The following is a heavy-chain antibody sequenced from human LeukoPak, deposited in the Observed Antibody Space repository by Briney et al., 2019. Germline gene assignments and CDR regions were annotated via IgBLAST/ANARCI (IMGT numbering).Heavy chain of an antibody. J-gene: IGHJ3*01. D-gene: IGHD4-17*01. V-gene: IGHV1-2*02. CDR1: GYTFTDYY. Sequence: ASVKVSCKASGYTFTDYYIHWMRQAPGQGLEWMGWINPKRGVTTYAQKFQGRVTMTRDTSITTAYMELTRLRSDDTTIYYCARERNYGDYGNAFDVWGQGTKVTVSS. CDR3: ARERNYGDYGNAFDV. CDR2: INPKRGVT.